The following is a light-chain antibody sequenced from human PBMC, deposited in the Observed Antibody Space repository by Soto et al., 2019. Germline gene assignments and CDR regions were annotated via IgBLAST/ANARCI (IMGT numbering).Light chain of an antibody. Sequence: DIQMTQSPSSLSASVGDTVIITCRASQTGSVYLNWYQQIAGNAPKLLLYTASTLQTGGPSRFSSLGTGTDFPLTNRSRQPEAFATYDGQQRVSPLTFGGG. CDR3: QQRVSPLT. V-gene: IGKV1-39*01. J-gene: IGKJ4*01. CDR2: TAS. CDR1: QTGSVY.